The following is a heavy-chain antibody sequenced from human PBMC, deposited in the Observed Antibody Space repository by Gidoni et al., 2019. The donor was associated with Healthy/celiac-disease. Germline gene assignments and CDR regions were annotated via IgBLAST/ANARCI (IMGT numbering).Heavy chain of an antibody. CDR2: MNPNSGNT. CDR1: GYPFTSYD. D-gene: IGHD6-13*01. V-gene: IGHV1-8*01. Sequence: QVQLVQSGAEVKKPGASVKVSCKASGYPFTSYDINWVRQATGQGLEWMGWMNPNSGNTGYAQKFQGRVTMTRNTSISTAYMELSSLRSEDTAVYYCARRQIDPPGYPYYYYGMDVWGQGTTVTVSS. CDR3: ARRQIDPPGYPYYYYGMDV. J-gene: IGHJ6*02.